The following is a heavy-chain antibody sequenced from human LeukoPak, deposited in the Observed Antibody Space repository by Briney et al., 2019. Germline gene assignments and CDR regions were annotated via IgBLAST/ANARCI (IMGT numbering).Heavy chain of an antibody. Sequence: SETLSLTCTVSGGSITSSSYYWGWIRQPPGKGLQWIGSFYYSGSTYYNLSLKSRVTIYVDTSKNQFSLKLSSVTAADTAVYYCARGRRDGYNLEYFDKWGQGTLVTVSS. D-gene: IGHD5-24*01. J-gene: IGHJ4*02. CDR1: GGSITSSSYY. CDR2: FYYSGST. V-gene: IGHV4-39*01. CDR3: ARGRRDGYNLEYFDK.